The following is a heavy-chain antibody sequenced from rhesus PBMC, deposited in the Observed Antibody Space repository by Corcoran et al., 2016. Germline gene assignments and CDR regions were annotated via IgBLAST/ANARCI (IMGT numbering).Heavy chain of an antibody. V-gene: IGHV4-127*01. CDR1: GYSIRRGYG. D-gene: IGHD3-9*01. J-gene: IGHJ5-1*01. CDR3: AREVTRMITVTTPPNNRFDV. CDR2: MGGSSRRA. Sequence: VQLQESGPGLVKPPEPLSLTCAAAGYSIRRGYGWSWCRHPPPAGLPGRGGMGGSSRRANNNPYLKRQVPISKDTYKNQFPLKLSSGTVADTDVYYCAREVTRMITVTTPPNNRFDVWGAGVLVTVSS.